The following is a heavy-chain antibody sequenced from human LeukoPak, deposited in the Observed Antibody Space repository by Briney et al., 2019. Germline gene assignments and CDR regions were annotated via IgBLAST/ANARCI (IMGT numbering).Heavy chain of an antibody. CDR1: GFTFSSYA. J-gene: IGHJ5*02. D-gene: IGHD3-10*01. CDR2: ISGSGRST. Sequence: TGGSLRLSCAASGFTFSSYAMSWVRQAPGKGLEWVSAISGSGRSTYYADSVKGRFTISRDNSKNTLYLQMNSLRAEDTAVYYCAKDNTRSLVRGVIIAWGQGTLVTVSS. V-gene: IGHV3-23*01. CDR3: AKDNTRSLVRGVIIA.